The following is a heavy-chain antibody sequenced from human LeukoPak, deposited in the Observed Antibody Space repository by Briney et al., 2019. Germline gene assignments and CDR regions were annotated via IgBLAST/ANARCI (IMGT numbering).Heavy chain of an antibody. Sequence: SETLSLTCTVSVGSIRGYYWTWIRQPAGKGLEWIGRIYSSGTAYYNPSLESRVTISLDTSRNQFSLRMTSMTAADTAVYYCARGTDTTSVAAYYSFTHWGQGILVSVSS. CDR3: ARGTDTTSVAAYYSFTH. V-gene: IGHV4-4*07. J-gene: IGHJ4*02. D-gene: IGHD3-10*01. CDR2: IYSSGTA. CDR1: VGSIRGYY.